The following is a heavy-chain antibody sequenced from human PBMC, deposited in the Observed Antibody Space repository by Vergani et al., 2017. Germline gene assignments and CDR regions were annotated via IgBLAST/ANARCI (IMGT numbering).Heavy chain of an antibody. D-gene: IGHD6-13*01. CDR2: MSSSGSTI. Sequence: EVQLLESGGGLVQPGGSLRLSCAASGFTFSSYEMTWVRQAPGKGLEWVSYMSSSGSTIYYADSVKGRFTISRDNAKNSLYLQMNSLGAEDTAVYYCARDEGPYSSSWSDYWGQGTLVTVSS. CDR1: GFTFSSYE. V-gene: IGHV3-48*03. J-gene: IGHJ4*02. CDR3: ARDEGPYSSSWSDY.